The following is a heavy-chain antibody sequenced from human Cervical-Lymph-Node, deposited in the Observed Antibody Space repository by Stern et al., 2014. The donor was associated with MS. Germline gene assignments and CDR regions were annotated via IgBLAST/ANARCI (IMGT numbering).Heavy chain of an antibody. CDR3: ARAPSFDIWGGYHDYLDF. CDR1: GFTFSSHW. V-gene: IGHV3-74*02. J-gene: IGHJ4*02. Sequence: EVQLVESGGGLVQPGGSLTLSCEASGFTFSSHWMTCVRQAPGKGLVWVARMNNDGSSITYADFVKGRFTISRDNAKNLLHLQLSSLRAEDTAVYYCARAPSFDIWGGYHDYLDFWGQGTLVTVST. D-gene: IGHD3-3*01. CDR2: MNNDGSSI.